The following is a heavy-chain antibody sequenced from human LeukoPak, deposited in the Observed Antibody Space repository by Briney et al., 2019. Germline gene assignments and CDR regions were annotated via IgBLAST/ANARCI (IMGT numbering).Heavy chain of an antibody. D-gene: IGHD1-26*01. J-gene: IGHJ4*02. CDR2: ISSSSSYI. CDR3: ARDIGHSDY. Sequence: GGSLRLSCAASGFTFSSYSMNCVRQAPGKGLEWVSSISSSSSYIYYADSVNGRFTISRDNAKNSLYLQMNSLRAEDTAVYYCARDIGHSDYWGQGTLVTVSS. CDR1: GFTFSSYS. V-gene: IGHV3-21*01.